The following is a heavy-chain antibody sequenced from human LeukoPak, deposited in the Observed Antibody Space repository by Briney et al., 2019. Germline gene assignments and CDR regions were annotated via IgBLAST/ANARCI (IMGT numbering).Heavy chain of an antibody. V-gene: IGHV3-66*02. CDR2: IYSGGST. J-gene: IGHJ4*02. CDR3: ARDSNGEFDY. Sequence: SGGSLRLSCAASGFTVSSNYMSWVRQAPGKGLEWVSVIYSGGSTYYADSVKGRFTISRDNSKNTLYLQMNSLRAEDTAVYYRARDSNGEFDYWGQGTLVTVSS. D-gene: IGHD4-11*01. CDR1: GFTVSSNY.